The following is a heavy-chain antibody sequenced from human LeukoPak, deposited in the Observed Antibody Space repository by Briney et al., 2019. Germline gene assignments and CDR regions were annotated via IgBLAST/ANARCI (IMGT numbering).Heavy chain of an antibody. V-gene: IGHV3-7*01. CDR2: INQDGSEK. Sequence: GGSLRLSCAASGFTFSSYWMNWVRQAPGKGLEWVANINQDGSEKYYVDSVKGRFTISRDNGKNSLYLQLNSLRAEDTAVYYCARCYDILTGYSHFDYWGQGTLVTVSS. CDR1: GFTFSSYW. CDR3: ARCYDILTGYSHFDY. J-gene: IGHJ4*02. D-gene: IGHD3-9*01.